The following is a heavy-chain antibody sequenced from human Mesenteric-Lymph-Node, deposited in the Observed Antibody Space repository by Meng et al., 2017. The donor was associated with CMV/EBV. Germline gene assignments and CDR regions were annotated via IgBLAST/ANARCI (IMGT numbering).Heavy chain of an antibody. Sequence: SVKVSCKVSGGTFTSYSIRWVRQAPGQGLEWMGGLIPIFATINYAQKFQGRVTITTDESTSTAYMELSSLRSEDTAVYYCASRATTGTRGSYFYYGVDVWGQGTTVTVSS. V-gene: IGHV1-69*05. D-gene: IGHD1-1*01. CDR3: ASRATTGTRGSYFYYGVDV. CDR2: LIPIFATI. J-gene: IGHJ6*02. CDR1: GGTFTSYS.